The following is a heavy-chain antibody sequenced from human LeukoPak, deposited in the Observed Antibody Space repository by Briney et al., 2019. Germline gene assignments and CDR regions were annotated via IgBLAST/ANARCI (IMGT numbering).Heavy chain of an antibody. Sequence: GGSLRLSCVASGFAVSSKYMSWIRQAPGKGLEWVAFIQYDGSIKYYADSVKGRFTISRDNSKNTLYLQVNSLRAEDTAVYYCAKDLLVGATAFDIWGQGTMVTVSS. D-gene: IGHD1-26*01. CDR2: IQYDGSIK. V-gene: IGHV3-30*02. J-gene: IGHJ3*02. CDR3: AKDLLVGATAFDI. CDR1: GFAVSSKY.